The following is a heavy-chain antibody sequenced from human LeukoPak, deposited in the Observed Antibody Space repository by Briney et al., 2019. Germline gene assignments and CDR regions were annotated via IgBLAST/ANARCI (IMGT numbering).Heavy chain of an antibody. CDR2: ISSSGSTI. Sequence: GGSLRLSCAASGFTFSSYEMNWVRQAPGKGLEWVSYISSSGSTIYYADSVKGRFTISRDNAKNSLYLQMNSLRAEDTAVYYCARFQRPIPLDVLGQGTTVTASS. CDR1: GFTFSSYE. V-gene: IGHV3-48*03. J-gene: IGHJ6*02. CDR3: ARFQRPIPLDV. D-gene: IGHD6-25*01.